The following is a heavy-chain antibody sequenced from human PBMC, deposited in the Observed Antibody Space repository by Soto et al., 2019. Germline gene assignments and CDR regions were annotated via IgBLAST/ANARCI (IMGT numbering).Heavy chain of an antibody. CDR3: ARTLPLYCYMDV. Sequence: PSEPLSLTCTVSGGSISSGGYYWSWIRQHPGKGLEWIGYIYYSGSTYYNPSLKSRVTISVGTSKNQFSLKLSSVTAADTAVYYCARTLPLYCYMDVWGKGTTVTVSS. J-gene: IGHJ6*03. CDR2: IYYSGST. V-gene: IGHV4-31*03. CDR1: GGSISSGGYY.